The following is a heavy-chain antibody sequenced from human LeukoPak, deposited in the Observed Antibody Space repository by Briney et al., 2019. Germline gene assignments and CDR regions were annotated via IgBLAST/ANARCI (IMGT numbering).Heavy chain of an antibody. CDR2: INPGGST. D-gene: IGHD3-22*01. V-gene: IGHV4-34*01. CDR3: ARHPYYYDSSGYIPYYFDY. J-gene: IGHJ4*02. CDR1: GGSFSGYS. Sequence: SETLSLTCAVYGGSFSGYSWSWIRQPPGKGLEWIGEINPGGSTNYNPSLKSRVTISVDTSKNQFSLKLSSVTAADTAVYYCARHPYYYDSSGYIPYYFDYWGQGTLVTVSS.